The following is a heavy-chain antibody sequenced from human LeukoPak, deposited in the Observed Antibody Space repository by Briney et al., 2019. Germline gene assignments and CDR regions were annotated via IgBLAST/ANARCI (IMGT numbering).Heavy chain of an antibody. CDR1: GFTVSSNY. J-gene: IGHJ6*02. Sequence: GSLRLSCAASGFTVSSNYMSWVRQAPGKGLGWVSVIYSGGSTYYADSVKGRFTISRDNSKNTLYLQMNSLRAEDTAVYYCASFTPGIAVAGTVVYYYGMDVWGQGTTVTVSS. V-gene: IGHV3-53*01. D-gene: IGHD6-19*01. CDR2: IYSGGST. CDR3: ASFTPGIAVAGTVVYYYGMDV.